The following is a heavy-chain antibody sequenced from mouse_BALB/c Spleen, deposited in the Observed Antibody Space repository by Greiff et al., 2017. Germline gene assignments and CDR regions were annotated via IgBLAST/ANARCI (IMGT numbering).Heavy chain of an antibody. CDR3: ARDQGYYYGSSYWFAY. CDR1: GFSLTGYG. J-gene: IGHJ3*01. V-gene: IGHV2-6-7*01. D-gene: IGHD1-1*01. Sequence: QVQLKQSGPGLVAPSQSLSITCTVSGFSLTGYGVNWVRQPPGKGMEWLGMIWGDGSTDYNSALKSRLSISKDNSKSQVFLKMNSLQTDDTARYYCARDQGYYYGSSYWFAYWGQGTLVTVSA. CDR2: IWGDGST.